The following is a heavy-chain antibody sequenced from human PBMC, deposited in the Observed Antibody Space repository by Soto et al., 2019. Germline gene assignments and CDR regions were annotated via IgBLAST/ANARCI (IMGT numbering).Heavy chain of an antibody. V-gene: IGHV1-18*01. Sequence: QVHLVQSGAEVKKPGASVKVSCKASGYTFTSYGITWVRQAPGQGLEWMGWISAHNGNTDYAQKLQGRVIVTRDTSTSTAYMELRSLIYEDTAVYYCARGRYGDYWGQGALVTVSS. CDR3: ARGRYGDY. J-gene: IGHJ4*02. D-gene: IGHD1-1*01. CDR1: GYTFTSYG. CDR2: ISAHNGNT.